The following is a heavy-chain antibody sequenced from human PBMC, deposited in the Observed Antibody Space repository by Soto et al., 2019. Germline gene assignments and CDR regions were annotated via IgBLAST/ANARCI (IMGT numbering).Heavy chain of an antibody. J-gene: IGHJ5*02. CDR3: ARTDIVTTNWFDP. D-gene: IGHD5-12*01. CDR1: GESFIGYY. Sequence: QVHLQQWGAGLLKPSETLSLTCAVYGESFIGYYWTWIRQPPGKGLEWIGEINHRGSTNYNPSLTSRVNISIDTSKNQFSLKLSSVTAADTSVYYCARTDIVTTNWFDPWGQGTLVTVSS. V-gene: IGHV4-34*02. CDR2: INHRGST.